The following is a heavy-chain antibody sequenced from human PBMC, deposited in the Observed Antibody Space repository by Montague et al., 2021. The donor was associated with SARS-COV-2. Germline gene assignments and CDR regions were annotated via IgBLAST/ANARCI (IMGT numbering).Heavy chain of an antibody. Sequence: SETLSLTCNVSGDSITSNYWWSWLRQPPGKGLEWIGEIYHTGSTNFNPSLKSRVTMSFDKSKKFFSLSLRSVTAADTATYYCARDGGQRFRAFESWGQGTLVTISS. CDR1: GDSITSNYW. J-gene: IGHJ4*02. CDR3: ARDGGQRFRAFES. V-gene: IGHV4-4*02. D-gene: IGHD3-16*01. CDR2: IYHTGST.